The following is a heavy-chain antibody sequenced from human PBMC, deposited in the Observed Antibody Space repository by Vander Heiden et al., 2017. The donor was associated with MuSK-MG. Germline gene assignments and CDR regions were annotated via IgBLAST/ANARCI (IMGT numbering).Heavy chain of an antibody. Sequence: EVQLLESGGTLVPPGWSLKLSCAASGFTLSNFDMSWVRQTARKGLEWVATISTRGGNTYYADSVRGRFAIGRDTSKNMIFLQLSSLRVEDSALYYCAKGRQRLGGLDSWGQGTLVTVSS. CDR2: ISTRGGNT. D-gene: IGHD3-16*01. J-gene: IGHJ4*02. V-gene: IGHV3-23*01. CDR3: AKGRQRLGGLDS. CDR1: GFTLSNFD.